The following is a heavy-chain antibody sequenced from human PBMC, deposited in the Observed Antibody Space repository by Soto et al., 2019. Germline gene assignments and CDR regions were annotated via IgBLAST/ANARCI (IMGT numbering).Heavy chain of an antibody. CDR1: GGTFSSYA. CDR3: ARVHRPYKELQTPPSYYYYYGMDV. V-gene: IGHV1-69*01. J-gene: IGHJ6*02. D-gene: IGHD3-10*01. Sequence: QVQLVQSGAEVKTPGSSVKVSCKASGGTFSSYAISWVRQAPGQGLEWLGGIIPIFGTANYAQKFQGRVTITADESTSTAYMELSSLRSEDTAVYYCARVHRPYKELQTPPSYYYYYGMDVWGQGTTVTVSS. CDR2: IIPIFGTA.